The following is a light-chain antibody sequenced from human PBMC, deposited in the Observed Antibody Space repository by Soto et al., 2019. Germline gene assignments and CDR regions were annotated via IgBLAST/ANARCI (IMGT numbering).Light chain of an antibody. V-gene: IGLV2-14*01. CDR3: SSYTSLSTVV. CDR2: EVT. CDR1: SSDVGAYNF. Sequence: LTQPASVSGSPGQSITISCTGTSSDVGAYNFVSWYQLHPGEAPKLIIYEVTNRPSGVSERFSGSKSGNTASLTISGLQSEDETDYYCSSYTSLSTVVFGTGTKVTVL. J-gene: IGLJ1*01.